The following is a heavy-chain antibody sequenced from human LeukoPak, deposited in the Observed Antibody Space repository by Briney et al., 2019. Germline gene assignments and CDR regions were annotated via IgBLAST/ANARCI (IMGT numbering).Heavy chain of an antibody. V-gene: IGHV3-66*02. CDR1: GFTVSSNY. CDR3: ARDLYGGKGDY. CDR2: IYSGGST. D-gene: IGHD4-23*01. Sequence: PGGSLRLSCAASGFTVSSNYRSWVRQAPGKGLEWVSVIYSGGSTYYADSVKGRFTISRDNSKNTLYLQMNSLRAEDTAVYYCARDLYGGKGDYWGQGTLVTVSS. J-gene: IGHJ4*02.